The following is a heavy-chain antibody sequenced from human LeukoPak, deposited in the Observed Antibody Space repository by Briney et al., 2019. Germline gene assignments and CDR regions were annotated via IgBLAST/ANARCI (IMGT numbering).Heavy chain of an antibody. J-gene: IGHJ4*02. V-gene: IGHV4-39*01. CDR2: IYYNGGT. Sequence: SETLSLTCTVSGGSIISSSHYWAWIRQPPGKGLEWIGSIYYNGGTFYSPSLKSRASISVDTSKNQFSLKLSSVTAAHTSVYFCAREEASAADYWGQGTLVTVSS. CDR1: GGSIISSSHY. CDR3: AREEASAADY. D-gene: IGHD2-2*01.